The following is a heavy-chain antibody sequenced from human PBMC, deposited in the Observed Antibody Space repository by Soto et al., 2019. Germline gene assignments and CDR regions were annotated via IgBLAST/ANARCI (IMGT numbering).Heavy chain of an antibody. CDR3: AKGRKTYYFGTASYYQTGADY. V-gene: IGHV3-23*01. CDR1: GFTFNTYA. D-gene: IGHD3-10*01. Sequence: GGSLRISCAASGFTFNTYAMFWVRQAPGKGLEWVSGISGGGDSTYYADPVKGRFTISRDNSKNTLHLQMTSLRAEDTAVYYCAKGRKTYYFGTASYYQTGADYWGQGAEVTISS. CDR2: ISGGGDST. J-gene: IGHJ4*02.